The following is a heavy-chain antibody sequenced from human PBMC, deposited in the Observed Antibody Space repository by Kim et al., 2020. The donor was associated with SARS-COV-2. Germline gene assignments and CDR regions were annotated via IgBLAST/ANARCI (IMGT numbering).Heavy chain of an antibody. D-gene: IGHD6-13*01. V-gene: IGHV3-30*18. J-gene: IGHJ4*02. CDR2: ISYDGSNK. Sequence: GGSLRLSCAASGFTFSTYGMHWVRQAPGKGLEGVAHISYDGSNKYYADSVKGRFTISRDNSKNTLYLQMNSLRAEDTALYYCAKDIGAADAVDYWGQGTRVTVSS. CDR3: AKDIGAADAVDY. CDR1: GFTFSTYG.